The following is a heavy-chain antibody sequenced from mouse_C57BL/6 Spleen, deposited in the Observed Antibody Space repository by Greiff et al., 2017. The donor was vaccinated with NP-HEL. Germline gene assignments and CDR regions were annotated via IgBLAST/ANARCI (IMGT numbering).Heavy chain of an antibody. CDR2: IHPNSGST. J-gene: IGHJ2*01. CDR3: ARAYGSSYPDY. CDR1: GYTFTSYW. D-gene: IGHD1-1*01. V-gene: IGHV1-64*01. Sequence: VQLQQSGAELVKPGASVKLSCKASGYTFTSYWMHWVKQRPGQGLEWIGMIHPNSGSTNYNEKFKSKATLTVDKSSSTAYMQLSSLTSEDSAVYYCARAYGSSYPDYGGQSTTLTVSS.